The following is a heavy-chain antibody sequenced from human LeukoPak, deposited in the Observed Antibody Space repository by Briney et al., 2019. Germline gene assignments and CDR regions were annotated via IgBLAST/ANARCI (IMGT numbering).Heavy chain of an antibody. CDR1: GYSFTSYW. CDR2: ISWNGGTI. V-gene: IGHV3-9*03. Sequence: SLKISFKGSGYSFTSYWIGWVRQMPGKGLEWVSGISWNGGTIDYADSVKGRFTISRDNVKNSLYLQMNSLRPEDMALYYCAKGPTYSSSSLFDYWGQGILVAVSS. D-gene: IGHD6-6*01. J-gene: IGHJ4*02. CDR3: AKGPTYSSSSLFDY.